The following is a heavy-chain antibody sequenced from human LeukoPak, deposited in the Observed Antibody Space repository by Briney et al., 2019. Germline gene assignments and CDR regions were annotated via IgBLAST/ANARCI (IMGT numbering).Heavy chain of an antibody. V-gene: IGHV1-18*01. CDR2: TSAYNGST. CDR3: ARGSRIAALFRIDP. D-gene: IGHD6-6*01. J-gene: IGHJ5*02. CDR1: GYTFTSYG. Sequence: GASVKVSCKASGYTFTSYGISWVRQAPGQGLEWMGWTSAYNGSTNYAQKLQGRVTMTTDTSTSTAYMELRSLRSDDTAVYYCARGSRIAALFRIDPWGQGTLVTVSS.